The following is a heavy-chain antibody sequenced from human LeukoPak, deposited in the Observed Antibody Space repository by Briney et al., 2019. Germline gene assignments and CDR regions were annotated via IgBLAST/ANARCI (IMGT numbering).Heavy chain of an antibody. Sequence: SVKVSCKASGGTFISYAISWVRQAPGQGLEWMGGIIPIFGTANYAQKFQGRVTITADESTSTAYMELSSLRSEDTAVYYCARDQRQRAIVVVVAATPSYYYGMDVWGQGTTVTVSS. CDR2: IIPIFGTA. CDR1: GGTFISYA. D-gene: IGHD2-15*01. CDR3: ARDQRQRAIVVVVAATPSYYYGMDV. V-gene: IGHV1-69*01. J-gene: IGHJ6*02.